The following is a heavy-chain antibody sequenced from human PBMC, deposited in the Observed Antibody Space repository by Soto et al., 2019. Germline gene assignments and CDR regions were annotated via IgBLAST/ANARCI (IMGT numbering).Heavy chain of an antibody. Sequence: QVQLVQSGAEVKKPGASVKVSCKASGYTFTSYGISWVRQAPGQGLEWMGWISAYNGNTNYAQKLQGRVTMTTDTPTSTGYMEVRSLRADDTAVYYCARTGTDFWSADETHFAYWGQGTLVTVSS. CDR2: ISAYNGNT. V-gene: IGHV1-18*01. CDR3: ARTGTDFWSADETHFAY. J-gene: IGHJ4*02. D-gene: IGHD3-3*01. CDR1: GYTFTSYG.